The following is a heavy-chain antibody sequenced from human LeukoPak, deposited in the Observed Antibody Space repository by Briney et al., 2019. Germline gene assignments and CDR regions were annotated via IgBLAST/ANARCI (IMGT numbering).Heavy chain of an antibody. J-gene: IGHJ3*02. D-gene: IGHD1-26*01. V-gene: IGHV4-59*01. CDR1: GGAISSYY. CDR3: ARVRGGSYPDAFDI. CDR2: IYYTGYT. Sequence: SETLSLTFTVSGGAISSYYWSWIRQPPGKGLELIGHIYYTGYTNYNPSLKSRVTMSVDTSKNQCSLKLSSVTDADTAVYYCARVRGGSYPDAFDIWGQGTIVTVSS.